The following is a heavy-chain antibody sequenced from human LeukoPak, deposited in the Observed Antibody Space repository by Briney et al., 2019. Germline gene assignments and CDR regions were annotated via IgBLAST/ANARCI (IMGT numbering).Heavy chain of an antibody. Sequence: GRSLRLSCAASGITVTDYGLHWVRRPPGKGLVWVSQITQDGSVTNYADSVKGRFTITRDNAKNTVYLHMNNLRDEDTAVYYCATDDYRGLGYWGPGTLVTVSS. V-gene: IGHV3-74*01. D-gene: IGHD3-16*01. CDR2: ITQDGSVT. CDR3: ATDDYRGLGY. J-gene: IGHJ4*02. CDR1: GITVTDYG.